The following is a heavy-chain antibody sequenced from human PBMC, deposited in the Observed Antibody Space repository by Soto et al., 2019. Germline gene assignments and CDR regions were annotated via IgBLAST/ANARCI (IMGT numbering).Heavy chain of an antibody. CDR2: IIPIFGTA. V-gene: IGHV1-69*13. J-gene: IGHJ6*02. D-gene: IGHD3-22*01. Sequence: ASVKVSCKASGGTFSSYAISWVRQAPGQGLEWMGGIIPIFGTANYAQKFQGRVTITADESTSTAYMELSSLRSEDTAVYYCARDWYYYDSSGSTLYYYYGMDVWGQGTTVTVSS. CDR1: GGTFSSYA. CDR3: ARDWYYYDSSGSTLYYYYGMDV.